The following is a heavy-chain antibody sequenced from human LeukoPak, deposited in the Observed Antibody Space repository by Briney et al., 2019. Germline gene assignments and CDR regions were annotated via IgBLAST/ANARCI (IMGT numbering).Heavy chain of an antibody. CDR3: ARDRGRDYDFWSGYSNIDY. V-gene: IGHV3-23*01. D-gene: IGHD3-3*01. CDR1: GFTFSSYA. CDR2: ISGSGGST. Sequence: GGSLRLSCAASGFTFSSYAMSWVRQAPGKGLEWVSAISGSGGSTYYADSVKGRFTISRDNSKNTLYLQMNSLRAEDTAVYYCARDRGRDYDFWSGYSNIDYWGQGTLVTVSS. J-gene: IGHJ4*02.